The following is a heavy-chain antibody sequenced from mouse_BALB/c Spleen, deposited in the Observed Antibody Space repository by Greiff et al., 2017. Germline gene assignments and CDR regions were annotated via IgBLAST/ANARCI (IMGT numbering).Heavy chain of an antibody. CDR1: GFNIKDYY. V-gene: IGHV14-4*02. J-gene: IGHJ2*01. CDR2: IDPENGDT. D-gene: IGHD2-10*02. Sequence: EVQLQQSGAELVRSGASVKLSCTASGFNIKDYYMHWVKQRPEQGLEWIGWIDPENGDTEYAPKFQGKATMTADTSSNTAYLQLSSLTSEDTAVYYCAREGYGYFDYWGQGTTLTVSS. CDR3: AREGYGYFDY.